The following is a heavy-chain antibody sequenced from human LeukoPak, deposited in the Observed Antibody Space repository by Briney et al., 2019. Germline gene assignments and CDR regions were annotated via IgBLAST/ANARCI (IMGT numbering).Heavy chain of an antibody. V-gene: IGHV4-39*01. CDR1: GGSISSSNW. CDR3: ARHGSLGSGPLS. D-gene: IGHD3-10*01. J-gene: IGHJ4*02. Sequence: SETLSLTCAVSGGSISSSNWWSWVRQPPGKGLEWIGSNYYSGSTYYNPSLKSRVTISIDTSKNQFSLKLSSVTAADTAVYYCARHGSLGSGPLSWGQGTLVTVSS. CDR2: NYYSGST.